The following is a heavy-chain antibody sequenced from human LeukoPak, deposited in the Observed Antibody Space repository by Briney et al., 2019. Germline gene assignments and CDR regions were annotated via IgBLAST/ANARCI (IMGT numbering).Heavy chain of an antibody. J-gene: IGHJ4*02. D-gene: IGHD5-18*01. Sequence: GGSLRLSCAASGFTFSSYGMHWVRQAPGKGLEWVAFIRYDGSNKYYADSVKGRFTISRDNSKNTLYLQMNSLRVEDTAVYYCAKDFVDTAMATSGDYWGQGTLVTVSS. V-gene: IGHV3-30*02. CDR2: IRYDGSNK. CDR1: GFTFSSYG. CDR3: AKDFVDTAMATSGDY.